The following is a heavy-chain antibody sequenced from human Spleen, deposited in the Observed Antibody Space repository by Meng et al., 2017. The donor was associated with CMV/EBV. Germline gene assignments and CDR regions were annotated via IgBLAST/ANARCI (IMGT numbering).Heavy chain of an antibody. D-gene: IGHD3-3*01. Sequence: GESLKSACAASGFTFSNYWMSWVRQAPGKGLEWLANIKQDGSEKYYVDSVKGRFTISRDNSKNTLYLQMNSLRAEDTAVYYCAKDSSYDFWSGSPDVWGQGTTVTVSS. CDR1: GFTFSNYW. CDR3: AKDSSYDFWSGSPDV. V-gene: IGHV3-7*03. CDR2: IKQDGSEK. J-gene: IGHJ6*02.